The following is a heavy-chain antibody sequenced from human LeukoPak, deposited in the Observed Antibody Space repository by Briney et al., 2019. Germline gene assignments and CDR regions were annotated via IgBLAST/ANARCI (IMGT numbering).Heavy chain of an antibody. Sequence: GGSLRLSCAASGFTFNRSWMNWVRQAPGKGLEWVANMDPSGSQKRYVDSVEGRFTISKDNPGASLYLDMHSLRAEDTAIYYCAIWTSGNYWGQGTLATVSS. D-gene: IGHD1-1*01. CDR2: MDPSGSQK. CDR1: GFTFNRSW. J-gene: IGHJ4*02. V-gene: IGHV3-7*01. CDR3: AIWTSGNY.